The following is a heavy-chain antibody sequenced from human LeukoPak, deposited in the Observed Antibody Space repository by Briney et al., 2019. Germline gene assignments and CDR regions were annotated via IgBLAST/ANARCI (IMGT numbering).Heavy chain of an antibody. D-gene: IGHD5-12*01. CDR3: ARGSGYDQGFDY. CDR1: GYTFTSYA. V-gene: IGHV1-3*02. CDR2: SNARNGNT. J-gene: IGHJ4*02. Sequence: ASVKVSCKASGYTFTSYAMHWVRQAPAQRLEWMGWSNARNGNTKYSQEFQGRVTITRDTSASTAYMELSSLRSEDMAVYYRARGSGYDQGFDYWGQGTLVTVSS.